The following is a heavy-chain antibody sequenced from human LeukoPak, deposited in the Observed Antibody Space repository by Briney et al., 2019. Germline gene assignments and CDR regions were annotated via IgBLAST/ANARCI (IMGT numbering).Heavy chain of an antibody. V-gene: IGHV4-39*07. CDR1: GGSISSSSYY. J-gene: IGHJ2*01. Sequence: SETLSLTCTVSGGSISSSSYYWGWIRQPPGKGLEWIGSIYYSGSTYYNPSLKSRVTISVDTSKNQFSLKLSSVTAADTAVYYCARNPGRITIFGVVIPDWYFDLWGRGTLVTVSS. CDR3: ARNPGRITIFGVVIPDWYFDL. D-gene: IGHD3-3*01. CDR2: IYYSGST.